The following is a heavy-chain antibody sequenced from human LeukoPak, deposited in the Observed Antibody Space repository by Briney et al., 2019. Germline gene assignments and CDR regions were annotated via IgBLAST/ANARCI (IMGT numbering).Heavy chain of an antibody. CDR3: ARRRYYDGSGYLE. J-gene: IGHJ1*01. CDR1: GDSVSRSDSY. D-gene: IGHD3-22*01. CDR2: IYYSGRT. Sequence: SETLSLTCSVSGDSVSRSDSYWGWIRQPPGKGLEWIGTIYYSGRTYYSPSLKSRLTMSVDPSHNHFPLNLRSVTAADTAVYYCARRRYYDGSGYLEWGQGTLLSVSS. V-gene: IGHV4-39*01.